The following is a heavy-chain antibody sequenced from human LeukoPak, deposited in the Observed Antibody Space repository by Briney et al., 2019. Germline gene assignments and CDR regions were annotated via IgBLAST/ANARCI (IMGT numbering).Heavy chain of an antibody. Sequence: GGSLRLSYAASGFTFTDYSMNWVRQAPGKGLEWVSSMNSDGSHIYHAGSVEGRFTISRDNSKNTLYLQMNSLRAEDTALYYCATSAVAKYDYWGQGTLVAVSS. J-gene: IGHJ4*02. CDR1: GFTFTDYS. CDR2: MNSDGSHI. V-gene: IGHV3-21*04. D-gene: IGHD6-19*01. CDR3: ATSAVAKYDY.